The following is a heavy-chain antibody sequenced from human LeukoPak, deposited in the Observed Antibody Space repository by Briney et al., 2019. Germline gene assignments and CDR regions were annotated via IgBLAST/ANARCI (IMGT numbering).Heavy chain of an antibody. CDR3: VKAQYDFWSGLDY. CDR2: ISGNGGST. D-gene: IGHD3-3*01. J-gene: IGHJ4*02. V-gene: IGHV3-64D*09. Sequence: GGSLRLSCSASGFTFSRYPMHWVRQAPGKGLEYVSAISGNGGSTYYADSVKSRFTISRDNSKNTLYLQMSSLRTEDTAIYYCVKAQYDFWSGLDYWGQGTLVTVSS. CDR1: GFTFSRYP.